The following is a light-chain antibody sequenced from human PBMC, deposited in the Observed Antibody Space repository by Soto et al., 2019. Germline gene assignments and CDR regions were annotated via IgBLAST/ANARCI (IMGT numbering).Light chain of an antibody. J-gene: IGKJ5*01. Sequence: DIQMTQSPSSVSASVGDRVTITCRASQGIHSWLAWYQQKPGKAPKLLIYGATTLQNGVPSRFSGSGSGTDFTLTISNLQAEDFATYYCQQANSFPPITLGQGTRLEIK. CDR3: QQANSFPPIT. CDR2: GAT. V-gene: IGKV1D-12*01. CDR1: QGIHSW.